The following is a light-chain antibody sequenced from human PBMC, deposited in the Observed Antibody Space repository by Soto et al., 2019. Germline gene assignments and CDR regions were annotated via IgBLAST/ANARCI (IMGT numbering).Light chain of an antibody. CDR1: QTISNY. CDR2: AAS. CDR3: QQCYSSPLT. J-gene: IGKJ4*01. V-gene: IGKV1-39*01. Sequence: DIQMTQSPSSLSASVGDRVTITCRASQTISNYLNWYQQQPGKATKLLIYAASSLQSGVTSRFSGSGSGTDFTLTISSLQPEDFATYYCQQCYSSPLTFGGGTKV.